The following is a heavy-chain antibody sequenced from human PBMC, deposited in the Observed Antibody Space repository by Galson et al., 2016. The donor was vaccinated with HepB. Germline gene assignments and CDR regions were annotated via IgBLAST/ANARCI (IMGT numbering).Heavy chain of an antibody. CDR2: IKSKIDGETT. CDR3: TTVGAVLRYSDSPEIKGLFY. Sequence: SLRLSCAASGLTFSTAWMSWIRQAPGKGLEWVGRIKSKIDGETTEYAAPVKGRFTISRDNSKDALYLQTNSLKTEDTAVYYCTTVGAVLRYSDSPEIKGLFYWGQGALVTVSS. CDR1: GLTFSTAW. J-gene: IGHJ4*02. V-gene: IGHV3-15*01. D-gene: IGHD3-9*01.